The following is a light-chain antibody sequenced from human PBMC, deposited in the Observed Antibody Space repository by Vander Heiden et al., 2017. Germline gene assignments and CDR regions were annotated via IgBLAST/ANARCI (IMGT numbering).Light chain of an antibody. CDR1: QTISNW. CDR2: KAS. Sequence: DIQMTQSPSTLSASVGDRVTITCRASQTISNWLAWYRQKPGKAPKLLIYKASSLESGVPSRFSGSGSGTEFTLTISSLQPDDFATYYCQQYKSNFPCTFGQGTKVEIK. J-gene: IGKJ1*01. CDR3: QQYKSNFPCT. V-gene: IGKV1-5*03.